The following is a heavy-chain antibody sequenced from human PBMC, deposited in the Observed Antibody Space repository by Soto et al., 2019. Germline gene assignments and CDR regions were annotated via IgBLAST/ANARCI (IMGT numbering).Heavy chain of an antibody. D-gene: IGHD2-21*02. CDR1: GASINSGGYY. Sequence: SETLSLTCTVSGASINSGGYYWNWVRLLPGRGLEWIGYIYFTGNTYYNPSLESRVTISLDTPQNQFSLELNSVSAADTAVYYCVSGDAWGLLLAYWGQGALVTVSS. CDR3: VSGDAWGLLLAY. J-gene: IGHJ4*02. V-gene: IGHV4-31*03. CDR2: IYFTGNT.